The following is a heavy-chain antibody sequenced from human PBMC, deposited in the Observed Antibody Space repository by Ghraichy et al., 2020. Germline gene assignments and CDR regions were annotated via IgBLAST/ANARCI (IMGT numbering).Heavy chain of an antibody. CDR3: ARNDIYCSSTSCSWDY. CDR1: GGTFSSYA. Sequence: SVKVSCKASGGTFSSYAISWVRQAPGQGLEWMGRIIPILGIANYAQKFQGRVTITADKSTSTAYMELSSLRSEDTAVYYCARNDIYCSSTSCSWDYWGQGTLVTVSS. D-gene: IGHD2-2*01. CDR2: IIPILGIA. V-gene: IGHV1-69*04. J-gene: IGHJ4*02.